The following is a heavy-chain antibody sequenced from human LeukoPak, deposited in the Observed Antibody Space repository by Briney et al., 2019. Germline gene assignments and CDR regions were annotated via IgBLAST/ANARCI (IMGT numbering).Heavy chain of an antibody. Sequence: PGGSLRLSCAASGFSFSSHWMTWVRQAPGKGLEWVANIKHDGSEKFYVDSVNGRFTISRDSAKNSLPLQMNSLRAEDTAVYYCARTRYSAFDIWGQGTMVTVSS. CDR1: GFSFSSHW. CDR2: IKHDGSEK. CDR3: ARTRYSAFDI. D-gene: IGHD5-12*01. J-gene: IGHJ3*02. V-gene: IGHV3-7*01.